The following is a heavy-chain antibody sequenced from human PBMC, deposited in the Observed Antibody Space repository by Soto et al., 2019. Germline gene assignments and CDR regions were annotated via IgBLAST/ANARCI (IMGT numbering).Heavy chain of an antibody. V-gene: IGHV4-34*01. CDR1: GGSFSGYY. D-gene: IGHD3-22*01. Sequence: SETLSLTCAVYGGSFSGYYWSWIRQPPGEGLEWIGEINHSGSTNYNPSLKSRVTISVDTSKNQFSLKLSSVTAADTAVYYCARGRGYYDSSGSHTFDYWGQGTLVTVSS. CDR2: INHSGST. J-gene: IGHJ4*02. CDR3: ARGRGYYDSSGSHTFDY.